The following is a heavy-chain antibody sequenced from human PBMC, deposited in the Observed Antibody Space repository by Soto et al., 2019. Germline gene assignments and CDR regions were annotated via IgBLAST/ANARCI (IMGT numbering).Heavy chain of an antibody. Sequence: SETLSLTCTVSGGSISSGDYYWNWIRQSPGKGLEWIGYIYYSGSTYYNPSLKSRVTISVDTSKNQFSLKLSSVTAADTAVYYCARDFRELRYFDSNAYYYYGMDVWGQGTTVTVSS. CDR1: GGSISSGDYY. D-gene: IGHD3-9*01. CDR3: ARDFRELRYFDSNAYYYYGMDV. J-gene: IGHJ6*02. V-gene: IGHV4-30-4*01. CDR2: IYYSGST.